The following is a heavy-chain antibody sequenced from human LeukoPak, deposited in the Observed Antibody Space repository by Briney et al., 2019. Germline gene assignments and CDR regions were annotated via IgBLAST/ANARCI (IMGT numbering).Heavy chain of an antibody. Sequence: GGSLRLPCAASGFTFSIYAMSWVRQAPGKGLQWVSSITSSGDGTYYADSVKGRFTISRDNSENMLYLQMNSLRVEDTAVYFCAKDRPNYYGSNGHYYRRDGDYWGQGTLVTVSS. J-gene: IGHJ4*02. D-gene: IGHD3-22*01. CDR1: GFTFSIYA. CDR2: ITSSGDGT. CDR3: AKDRPNYYGSNGHYYRRDGDY. V-gene: IGHV3-23*01.